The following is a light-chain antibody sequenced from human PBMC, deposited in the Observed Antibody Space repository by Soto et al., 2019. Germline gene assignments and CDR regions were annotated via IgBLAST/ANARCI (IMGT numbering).Light chain of an antibody. Sequence: EIVLTQCPATLSLSPVGISTVSAGASQSVSNYLAWYQQRPGQAPRLLIYDASNRATGIPARFSGSGSGTDFTLTISSLEPEDFAICYCQHRNNRPFSFGPGTKVDNK. J-gene: IGKJ3*01. V-gene: IGKV3-11*01. CDR1: QSVSNY. CDR2: DAS. CDR3: QHRNNRPFS.